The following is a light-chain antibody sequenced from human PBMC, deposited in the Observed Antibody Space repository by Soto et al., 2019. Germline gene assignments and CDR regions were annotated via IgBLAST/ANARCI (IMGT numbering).Light chain of an antibody. CDR2: LAS. CDR1: QSVLYSSNNKND. V-gene: IGKV4-1*01. J-gene: IGKJ1*01. Sequence: DSVMTQSPDSLAVSLGERATINCKSSQSVLYSSNNKNDLAWYQQKPGQPPKLLIYLASTRESGVPDRVSGSGSGTDFSLTISSLQAEDVAVYYCQQYYSTPRTFGQGTKVEIK. CDR3: QQYYSTPRT.